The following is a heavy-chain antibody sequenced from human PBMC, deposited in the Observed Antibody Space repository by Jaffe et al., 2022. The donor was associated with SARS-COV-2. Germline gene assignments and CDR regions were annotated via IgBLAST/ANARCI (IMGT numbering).Heavy chain of an antibody. Sequence: EVQLVQSGAEVKKPGESLKISCKGSGYSFTSYWIGWVRQMPGKGLEWMGIIYPGDSDTRYSPSFQGQVTISADKSISTAYLQWSSLKASDTAMYYCASTFSNYDILTGPEDAFDIWGQGTMVTVSS. D-gene: IGHD3-9*01. CDR1: GYSFTSYW. J-gene: IGHJ3*02. CDR2: IYPGDSDT. V-gene: IGHV5-51*01. CDR3: ASTFSNYDILTGPEDAFDI.